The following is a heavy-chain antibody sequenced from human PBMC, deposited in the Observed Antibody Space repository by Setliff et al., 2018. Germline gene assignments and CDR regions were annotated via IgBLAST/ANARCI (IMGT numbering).Heavy chain of an antibody. V-gene: IGHV3-33*06. J-gene: IGHJ6*03. CDR2: IWFDGSKT. CDR1: GFTFSRYG. Sequence: GGSLRLSCVASGFTFSRYGMHWVRQAPGKGLEWVAVIWFDGSKTYYADSVKGRFTISRDIFKNTLYLQMSGLRVEDTAVYYCAKESGAHYFYYYYMDVWGKGTTVTVSS. D-gene: IGHD2-15*01. CDR3: AKESGAHYFYYYYMDV.